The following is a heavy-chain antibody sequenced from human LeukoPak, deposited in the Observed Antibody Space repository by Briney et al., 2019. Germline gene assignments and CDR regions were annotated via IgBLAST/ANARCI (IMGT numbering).Heavy chain of an antibody. Sequence: GGSLRLSCAASGFTFDDYAMHWVRHAPGKGLEWVSLISGDGGSTYFADSVKGRFTISRDNSKNSLYLQMNSLRTEDTALYYCAKNYGSSASVDYWGQGTLVTVSS. CDR1: GFTFDDYA. CDR2: ISGDGGST. CDR3: AKNYGSSASVDY. J-gene: IGHJ4*02. V-gene: IGHV3-43*02. D-gene: IGHD3-22*01.